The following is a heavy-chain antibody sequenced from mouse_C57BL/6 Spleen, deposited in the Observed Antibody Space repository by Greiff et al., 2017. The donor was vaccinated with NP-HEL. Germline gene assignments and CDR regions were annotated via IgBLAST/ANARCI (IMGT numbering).Heavy chain of an antibody. D-gene: IGHD2-2*01. Sequence: VQLQQSGPELVKPGASVKISCKASGYTFTDYYMNWVKQSHGKSLEWIGDINPNNGGTSYNQKFKGKATLTVDKSSSTAYMELRSLTSEDSAVYYCARLGGYDPWFAYWGQGTLVTVSA. CDR1: GYTFTDYY. CDR2: INPNNGGT. CDR3: ARLGGYDPWFAY. V-gene: IGHV1-26*01. J-gene: IGHJ3*01.